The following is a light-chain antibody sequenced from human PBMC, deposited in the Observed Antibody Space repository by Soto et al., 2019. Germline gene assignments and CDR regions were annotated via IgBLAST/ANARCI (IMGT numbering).Light chain of an antibody. V-gene: IGLV2-23*01. CDR3: XSYAGSSTWV. CDR1: SSDVGSYNL. CDR2: GGS. J-gene: IGLJ3*02. Sequence: QSALTQPASVSGSPGQSITISCTGTSSDVGSYNLVSWYQQLPGKAPKLMIYGGSKRPSGVSNRFSGSKSGNTASLTISGXXXXXXXXXXCXSYAGSSTWVFGGGTKLTVL.